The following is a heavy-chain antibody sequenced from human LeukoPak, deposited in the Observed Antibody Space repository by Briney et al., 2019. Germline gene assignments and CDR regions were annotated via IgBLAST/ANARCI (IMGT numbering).Heavy chain of an antibody. CDR1: GYSIISDYF. CDR3: ARVVASTSIDS. V-gene: IGHV4-38-2*02. Sequence: SETLSLTCIVSGYSIISDYFWGWVRQPPGKGPEWIGSIFHSGDVYYNPSLKSRVTLSVDPSKNRFSLKLASVTAADTAIYYCARVVASTSIDSWGQGTLVTVSS. J-gene: IGHJ4*02. CDR2: IFHSGDV. D-gene: IGHD2-15*01.